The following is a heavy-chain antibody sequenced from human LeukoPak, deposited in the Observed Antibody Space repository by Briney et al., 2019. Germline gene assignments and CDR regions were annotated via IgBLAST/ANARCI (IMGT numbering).Heavy chain of an antibody. D-gene: IGHD4-23*01. J-gene: IGHJ4*02. V-gene: IGHV4-39*07. CDR1: GGSISSSSYY. Sequence: PSETLFLTCTVSGGSISSSSYYWGWIRQPPGKGLEWIGSIYYSGSTYYNPSLKSRDTISVDTSKNQFSLKLSSVTAADTAVYYCAREGETTVVTSFDYWGQGTLVTVSS. CDR3: AREGETTVVTSFDY. CDR2: IYYSGST.